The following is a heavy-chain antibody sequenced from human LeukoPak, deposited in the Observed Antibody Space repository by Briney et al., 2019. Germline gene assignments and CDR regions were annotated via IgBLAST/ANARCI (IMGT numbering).Heavy chain of an antibody. Sequence: SETLSLTCTVSGGSISSGDYYWSWIRQPPGKGLEWIGYIYYSGSTYYNPSLKSRVTISVDTSKNQFSLKLSSVTAADTAVYYCARGGTKTKYYYDSSGYSYWGQGTLVTVSS. CDR1: GGSISSGDYY. CDR2: IYYSGST. V-gene: IGHV4-30-4*01. CDR3: ARGGTKTKYYYDSSGYSY. D-gene: IGHD3-22*01. J-gene: IGHJ4*02.